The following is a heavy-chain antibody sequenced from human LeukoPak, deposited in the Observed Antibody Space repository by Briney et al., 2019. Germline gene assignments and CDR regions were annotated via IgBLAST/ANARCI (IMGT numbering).Heavy chain of an antibody. D-gene: IGHD5-24*01. CDR2: INHSGST. Sequence: SGTLSLTCTVSGGSISSSSYYWGWIRQPPGKGLEWIGEINHSGSTNYNPSLKSRVTISVDTSKNQFSLKLSSVTAEDTAVYYCARVEMATISDYWGQGTLVTVSS. V-gene: IGHV4-39*07. CDR1: GGSISSSSYY. CDR3: ARVEMATISDY. J-gene: IGHJ4*02.